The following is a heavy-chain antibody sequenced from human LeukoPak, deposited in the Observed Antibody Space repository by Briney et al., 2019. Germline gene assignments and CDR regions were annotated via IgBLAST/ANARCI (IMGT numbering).Heavy chain of an antibody. CDR2: ISAHNGNT. CDR1: GYTFIRYG. J-gene: IGHJ3*02. V-gene: IGHV1-18*01. D-gene: IGHD3-16*02. Sequence: GASVKVSCKASGYTFIRYGISWVRQAPGQGLEWMGWISAHNGNTNYAQKLQGRVTMTTDTSTSTAYMELRSLRSDDTAIYCCARKSYVWGSYRPDDALDIWGQGTMVTVSS. CDR3: ARKSYVWGSYRPDDALDI.